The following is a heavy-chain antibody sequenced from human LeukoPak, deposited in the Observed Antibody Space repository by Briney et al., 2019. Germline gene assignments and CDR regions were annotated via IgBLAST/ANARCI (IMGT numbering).Heavy chain of an antibody. CDR3: ARVCYDSSCDY. V-gene: IGHV4-59*01. CDR2: IYYSGST. Sequence: SETLSLTCTVSGGSISSYYWSWIRQPPGKGLKWIGYIYYSGSTNYNPSLKSRVTISVDTSKNQFSLKLSSVTAADTAVYYCARVCYDSSCDYWGQGTLVTVSS. CDR1: GGSISSYY. J-gene: IGHJ4*02. D-gene: IGHD3-22*01.